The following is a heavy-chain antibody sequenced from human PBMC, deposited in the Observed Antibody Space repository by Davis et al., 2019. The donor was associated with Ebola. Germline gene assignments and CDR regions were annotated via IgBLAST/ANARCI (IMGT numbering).Heavy chain of an antibody. V-gene: IGHV1-2*02. D-gene: IGHD3-3*01. CDR1: GYTFTSYD. CDR2: INPNSGGT. CDR3: ARVRYYDFWSGDWDAFDI. Sequence: ASVKVSCKASGYTFTSYDINWVRQAPGQGLEWMGWINPNSGGTNYAQKFQGRVTMTRDTSISTAYMELSRLRSDDTAVYYCARVRYYDFWSGDWDAFDIWGQGTMVTVSS. J-gene: IGHJ3*02.